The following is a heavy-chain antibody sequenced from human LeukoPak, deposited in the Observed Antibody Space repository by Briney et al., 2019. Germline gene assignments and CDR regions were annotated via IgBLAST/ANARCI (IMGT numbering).Heavy chain of an antibody. D-gene: IGHD3-22*01. Sequence: TGGSLRLSCAASGFTFSSYGMHWVRQAPGKGLEWVAVISYDGSNKYYADSVKGRFTISRDNSKNTLYLQMNSLRAEDTAVYYCARAPSYYYDSSGYYSINYFDYWGQGTLVTVSS. J-gene: IGHJ4*02. CDR2: ISYDGSNK. V-gene: IGHV3-30*03. CDR1: GFTFSSYG. CDR3: ARAPSYYYDSSGYYSINYFDY.